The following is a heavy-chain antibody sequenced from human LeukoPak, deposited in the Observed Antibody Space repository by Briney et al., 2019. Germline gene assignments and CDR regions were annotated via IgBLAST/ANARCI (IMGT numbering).Heavy chain of an antibody. V-gene: IGHV4-59*01. CDR3: ARARGYSYGPDY. J-gene: IGHJ4*02. CDR1: GGSISSYY. D-gene: IGHD5-18*01. Sequence: SETLSLTCPVSGGSISSYYWSWIRQPPGKGRGWIGYIYYSGGTIYNPSLKSRVTISVDTSTNQFSLKLSSVTAADTAVYYCARARGYSYGPDYWGQGTLVTVSS. CDR2: IYYSGGT.